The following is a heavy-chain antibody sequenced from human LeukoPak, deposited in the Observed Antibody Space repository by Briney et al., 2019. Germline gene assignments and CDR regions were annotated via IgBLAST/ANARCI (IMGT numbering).Heavy chain of an antibody. CDR3: ATGYCSGGSCYTGDWFDP. CDR1: GGTFSSYA. D-gene: IGHD2-15*01. J-gene: IGHJ5*02. V-gene: IGHV1-69*13. Sequence: SVKVSCKASGGTFSSYAISWVRQAPGQGLEWMGGIIPIFGTANYAQKFQGRVTITADESTSTAYMELSSLRSEDTAVYSCATGYCSGGSCYTGDWFDPWGQGTLVTVSS. CDR2: IIPIFGTA.